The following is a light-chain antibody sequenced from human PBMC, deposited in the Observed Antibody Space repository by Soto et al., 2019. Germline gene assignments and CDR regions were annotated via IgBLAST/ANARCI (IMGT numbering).Light chain of an antibody. V-gene: IGKV3-20*01. CDR3: QQSGTSPSWT. CDR2: DAY. Sequence: EIVLRQSPDTVSLSPGEGATLSCSASQSVSSNQLAWYQHKPGQAPRLLIYDAYKRATGIPDRFSGRGSGTDFTLTISRLEPEDFGVYFCQQSGTSPSWTFGQGTKV. CDR1: QSVSSNQ. J-gene: IGKJ1*01.